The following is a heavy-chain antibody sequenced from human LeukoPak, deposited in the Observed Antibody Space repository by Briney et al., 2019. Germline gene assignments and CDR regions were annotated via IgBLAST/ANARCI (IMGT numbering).Heavy chain of an antibody. Sequence: SETLSLTCTVSGGSISSYYWSWIRQPPGKGLEWIGYIYYSGSTNYNPSLKSRVTISVDTSKNQFSLKLSSATAADTAVYYCARAGGIVVVPAAPNEYYYYGMDVWGKGTTVTVSS. CDR1: GGSISSYY. D-gene: IGHD2-2*01. CDR3: ARAGGIVVVPAAPNEYYYYGMDV. J-gene: IGHJ6*04. V-gene: IGHV4-59*01. CDR2: IYYSGST.